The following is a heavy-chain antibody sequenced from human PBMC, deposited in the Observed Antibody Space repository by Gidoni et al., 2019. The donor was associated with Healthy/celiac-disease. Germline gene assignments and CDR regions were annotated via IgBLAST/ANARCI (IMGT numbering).Heavy chain of an antibody. J-gene: IGHJ4*02. CDR2: IIPILGIA. Sequence: QVQLVQSGAEVKKPGSSVKVSCKASGGTFSSYAISWVRQAPGQGLEWMGRIIPILGIANYAQKFQGRVTITADKSTSTAYMELSSLRSEDTAVYYCARASILHRYDSSGYYADWGQGTLVTVSS. D-gene: IGHD3-22*01. CDR3: ARASILHRYDSSGYYAD. CDR1: GGTFSSYA. V-gene: IGHV1-69*04.